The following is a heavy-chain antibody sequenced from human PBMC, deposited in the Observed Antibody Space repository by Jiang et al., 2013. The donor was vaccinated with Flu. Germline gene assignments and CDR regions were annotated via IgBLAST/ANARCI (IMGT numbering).Heavy chain of an antibody. CDR2: IYYSGST. J-gene: IGHJ6*02. Sequence: PGLVKPSETLSLTCTVSGGSVSSGSYYWSWIRQPPGKGLEWIGYIYYSGSTNYNPSLKSRVTISVDTSKNQFSLKLSSVTAADTAVYYCARLAEYSSSSDYYYYGMDVWGQGTTVTVSS. V-gene: IGHV4-61*01. CDR1: GGSVSSGSYY. D-gene: IGHD6-6*01. CDR3: ARLAEYSSSSDYYYYGMDV.